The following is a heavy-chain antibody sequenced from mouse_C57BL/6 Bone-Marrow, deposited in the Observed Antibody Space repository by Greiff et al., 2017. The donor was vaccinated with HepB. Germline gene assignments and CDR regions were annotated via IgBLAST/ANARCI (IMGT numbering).Heavy chain of an antibody. D-gene: IGHD2-3*01. V-gene: IGHV2-2*02. CDR1: GFSLTSYG. Sequence: QVQLKESGPGLVQPSQSLSITCTVSGFSLTSYGVHWVRQSPGKGLEWLGVIWSGGSTNDNAAFISRLSTSKDNSKSQVFFKMNSLQASDTAIYYCAKNYDGYYLYWYFDVWGTGTTVTVSS. CDR2: IWSGGST. J-gene: IGHJ1*03. CDR3: AKNYDGYYLYWYFDV.